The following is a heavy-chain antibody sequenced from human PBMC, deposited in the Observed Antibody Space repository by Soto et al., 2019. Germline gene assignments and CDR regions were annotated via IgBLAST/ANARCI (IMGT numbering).Heavy chain of an antibody. D-gene: IGHD5-12*01. Sequence: PGGSLRLSCAASGFTFSSYSMNWVRQAPGKGLEWVSYISSSSSTIYYADSVKGRFTISRDNAKNSLYLQMNSLRAEDTAVYYCARDRGIVATNPAFDLWGQGKMVTASS. CDR3: ARDRGIVATNPAFDL. CDR1: GFTFSSYS. J-gene: IGHJ3*01. V-gene: IGHV3-48*01. CDR2: ISSSSSTI.